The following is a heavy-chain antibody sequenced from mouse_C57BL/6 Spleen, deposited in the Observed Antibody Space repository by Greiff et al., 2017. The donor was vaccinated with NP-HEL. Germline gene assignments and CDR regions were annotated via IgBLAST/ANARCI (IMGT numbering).Heavy chain of an antibody. CDR3: AREDSSGYLYYAMDY. CDR1: GYSITSGYY. J-gene: IGHJ4*01. V-gene: IGHV3-6*01. Sequence: VQLKESGPGLVKPSQSLSLTCSVTGYSITSGYYWNWIRQFPGNKLEWMGYISYDGSNNYNPSLKNRISITRDTSKNQFFLKLNSVTTEDTATYYCAREDSSGYLYYAMDYWGQGTSVTVSS. D-gene: IGHD3-2*02. CDR2: ISYDGSN.